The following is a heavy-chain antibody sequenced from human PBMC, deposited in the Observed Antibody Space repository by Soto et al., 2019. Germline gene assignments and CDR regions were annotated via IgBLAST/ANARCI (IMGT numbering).Heavy chain of an antibody. Sequence: QITLKESGPTLVKPTQTLTLTCTLSGFSLTTSEVGVGWIRQTPGKALEWLGVIYWDDDKRYSPSLKSRLTITQDPSKNQVVLTLTNLAPVDTATYYLASWFGRHIRGHEAFDVWGHGTMITGSS. D-gene: IGHD3-16*01. CDR1: GFSLTTSEVG. CDR2: IYWDDDK. CDR3: ASWFGRHIRGHEAFDV. V-gene: IGHV2-5*02. J-gene: IGHJ3*01.